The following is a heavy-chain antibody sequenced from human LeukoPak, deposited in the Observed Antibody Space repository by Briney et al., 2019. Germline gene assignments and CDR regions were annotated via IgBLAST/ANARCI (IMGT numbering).Heavy chain of an antibody. V-gene: IGHV3-30*18. D-gene: IGHD2-21*02. CDR2: VSYDGGKK. CDR1: GFTFSSSG. Sequence: PGRSLTLSCAASGFTFSSSGMHWVRQAPGKGLEWVAFVSYDGGKKYYADSVKGRFTISRDNSKNTLYLQMNSLRAEDTAVYYCAKPAYCGGDCYSSPFQHWGQGTLVTVSS. CDR3: AKPAYCGGDCYSSPFQH. J-gene: IGHJ1*01.